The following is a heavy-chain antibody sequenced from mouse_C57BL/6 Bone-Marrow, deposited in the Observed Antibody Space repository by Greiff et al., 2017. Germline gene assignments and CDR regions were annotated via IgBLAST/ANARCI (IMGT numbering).Heavy chain of an antibody. J-gene: IGHJ2*01. CDR2: ISSGGSYT. D-gene: IGHD1-2*01. CDR1: GFTFSSYG. V-gene: IGHV5-6*01. CDR3: ARQPHYYYYFDY. Sequence: EVQLVESGGDLVKPGGSLKLSCAASGFTFSSYGMSWVRQTPDKRLEWVATISSGGSYTYYPDSVKGRFTISRDNAKNTLYLQMSSLKSEDTAMYYCARQPHYYYYFDYWGQGTTLTVSS.